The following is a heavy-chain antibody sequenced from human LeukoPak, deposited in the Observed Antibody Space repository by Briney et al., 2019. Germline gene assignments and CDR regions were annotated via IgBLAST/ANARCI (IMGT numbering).Heavy chain of an antibody. J-gene: IGHJ4*02. CDR3: AKDLRGTLSSRGPFEY. V-gene: IGHV3-23*01. CDR2: ISGNGDIT. CDR1: GFTFSSYA. Sequence: GGPPRLSCAASGFTFSSYAMSWVRQAPEKGLEWVSAISGNGDITYYADTVKGRFSGSRDNSKNTLYLQLNSLRAEDTAVYYCAKDLRGTLSSRGPFEYWGQGTLVTVSS. D-gene: IGHD1-1*01.